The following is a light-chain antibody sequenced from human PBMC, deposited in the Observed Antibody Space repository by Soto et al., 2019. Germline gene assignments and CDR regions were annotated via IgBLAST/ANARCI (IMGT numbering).Light chain of an antibody. V-gene: IGKV1-33*01. J-gene: IGKJ4*01. CDR3: QQSKGGLT. CDR2: DAS. Sequence: DIQMTQSPSSLSASVGDRVTITCQASQDITNYLNWYQQKPGKAPKLLIYDASKLETGVPSRFSGSGSGTDFTFTISSLQPEDIATYYCQQSKGGLTFGGGTKVEIK. CDR1: QDITNY.